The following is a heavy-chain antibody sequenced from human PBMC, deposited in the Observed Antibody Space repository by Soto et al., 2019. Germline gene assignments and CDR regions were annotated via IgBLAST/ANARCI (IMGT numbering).Heavy chain of an antibody. D-gene: IGHD5-12*01. Sequence: QVQLVQSGAEVKKPGSSVKVSCKASGGTFSSFGFNWVRQAPGQGLEWMGGIIPLYGTANHAQRFQGRVTISADESTSTVYMELSSLRSEDTAIYYCARDRSMDGYNSRSLDYWGQGTLVTVSS. CDR3: ARDRSMDGYNSRSLDY. V-gene: IGHV1-69*01. J-gene: IGHJ4*02. CDR1: GGTFSSFG. CDR2: IIPLYGTA.